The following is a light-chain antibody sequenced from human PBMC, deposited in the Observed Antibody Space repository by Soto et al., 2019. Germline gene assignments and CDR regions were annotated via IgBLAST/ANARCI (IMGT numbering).Light chain of an antibody. V-gene: IGKV3-11*01. CDR2: DAS. CDR3: QQRSNWPYT. J-gene: IGKJ2*01. CDR1: QSVSSY. Sequence: EIVLTQSPATLSLSPGERATLSCRASQSVSSYLAWYQQKPGQAPRLLIYDASNRATGIPARFSGSGSGTDFTLTISSLEHEDSAVYYCQQRSNWPYTFGQGTKLEIK.